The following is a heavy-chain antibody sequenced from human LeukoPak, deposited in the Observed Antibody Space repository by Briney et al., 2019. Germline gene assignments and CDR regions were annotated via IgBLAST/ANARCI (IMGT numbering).Heavy chain of an antibody. Sequence: GGSLRLSCAASGXTFSSYGMNWVRQAPGKGQEWVAVISYDGSNKYYADSVKGRFTISRDNSKNTLYLQMNSLRAEDTAVYYCAKDGSSGYYPYAFDIWGQGTKVTVSS. CDR1: GXTFSSYG. CDR2: ISYDGSNK. CDR3: AKDGSSGYYPYAFDI. D-gene: IGHD3-22*01. V-gene: IGHV3-30*18. J-gene: IGHJ3*02.